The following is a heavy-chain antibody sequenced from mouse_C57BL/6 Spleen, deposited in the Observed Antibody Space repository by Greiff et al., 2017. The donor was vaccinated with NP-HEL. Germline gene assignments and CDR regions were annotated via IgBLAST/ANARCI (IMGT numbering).Heavy chain of an antibody. J-gene: IGHJ1*03. V-gene: IGHV1-42*01. CDR1: GYSFTGYY. CDR3: ALFYYYGSKSWYCDV. Sequence: EVQLQQSGPELVKPGASVKISCKASGYSFTGYYMNWVKQSPEKSLEWIGEINPSTGGTTYNQKFKAKATLTVDKSSSTAYMQLKSLTSEDSAVYYCALFYYYGSKSWYCDVWGTGTTVTVSS. CDR2: INPSTGGT. D-gene: IGHD1-1*01.